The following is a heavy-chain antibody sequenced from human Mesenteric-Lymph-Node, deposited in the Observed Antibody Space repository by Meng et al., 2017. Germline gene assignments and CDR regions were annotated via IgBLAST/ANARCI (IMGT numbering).Heavy chain of an antibody. CDR2: IYYSGST. CDR3: ASPLGILGIVDL. J-gene: IGHJ2*01. Sequence: QLQVQESGPGLVKPSETLSLTCTVSGGSISSSSYYWGWIRQPPGKGLEWIGSIYYSGSTYYNPSLKSRVTISVDTSKNQFSLKLSSVTAADTAVYYCASPLGILGIVDLWGRGTLVTVSS. V-gene: IGHV4-39*01. CDR1: GGSISSSSYY. D-gene: IGHD7-27*01.